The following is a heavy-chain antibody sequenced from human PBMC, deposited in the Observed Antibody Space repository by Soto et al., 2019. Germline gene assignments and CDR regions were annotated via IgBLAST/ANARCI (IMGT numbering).Heavy chain of an antibody. D-gene: IGHD2-21*02. CDR2: MNPNSANT. CDR1: GYTFTSYD. CDR3: AVVVTAPPYYYYGMDV. V-gene: IGHV1-8*01. Sequence: ASVKVSCKASGYTFTSYDINWVRQATGQGLEWMGWMNPNSANTGYAQKFQGRVTMTRNTSISTAYMELSSLRSEDTAVYYCAVVVTAPPYYYYGMDVWGQGTTVTVSS. J-gene: IGHJ6*02.